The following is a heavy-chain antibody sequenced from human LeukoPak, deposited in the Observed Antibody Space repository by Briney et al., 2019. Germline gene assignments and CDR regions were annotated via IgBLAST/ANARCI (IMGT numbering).Heavy chain of an antibody. CDR2: SHSSGNT. D-gene: IGHD5-18*01. J-gene: IGHJ4*02. CDR3: ARCGYSNGYGPYHFDS. CDR1: GDSITNY. Sequence: SETLSLTCTVSGDSITNYWSWIRQPPGKGLEWIGYSHSSGNTKYNPSLKSRVTMSVDTSKNQVSLRLTSVAAADTAVYFCARCGYSNGYGPYHFDSWGQGTLVIVSS. V-gene: IGHV4-59*01.